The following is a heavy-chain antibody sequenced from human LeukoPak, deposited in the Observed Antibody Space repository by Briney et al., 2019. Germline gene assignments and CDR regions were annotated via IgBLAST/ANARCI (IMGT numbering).Heavy chain of an antibody. V-gene: IGHV5-51*01. J-gene: IGHJ4*02. CDR3: ARRMIGLNGYFDY. Sequence: GESLKISCQSSGYSFTTYWIAWVRQVPGKGLEWMGIIYPGDSDTRYSPSFQGQVTISADKSITTAYLQWSSLKASDTAMYYCARRMIGLNGYFDYWGQGTLVTVSS. D-gene: IGHD3-22*01. CDR1: GYSFTTYW. CDR2: IYPGDSDT.